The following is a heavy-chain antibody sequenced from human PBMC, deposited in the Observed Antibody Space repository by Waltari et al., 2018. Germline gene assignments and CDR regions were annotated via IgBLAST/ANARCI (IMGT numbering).Heavy chain of an antibody. CDR2: LSSTGATT. D-gene: IGHD3-22*01. CDR3: AKESDSTGYFDY. CDR1: VVTFSHLA. V-gene: IGHV3-23*01. J-gene: IGHJ4*02. Sequence: EVQLLESGGGVLQPGGSLRFSCLTSVVTFSHLAMNWVPQASGKGPEWVSLLSSTGATTYYADFVKARCTISRDNAKNTLYLEMHSLRVEDTARYYCAKESDSTGYFDYWVQGTRVTVSS.